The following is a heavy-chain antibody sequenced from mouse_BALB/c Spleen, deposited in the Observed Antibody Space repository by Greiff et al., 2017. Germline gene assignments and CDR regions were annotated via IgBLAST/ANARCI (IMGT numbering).Heavy chain of an antibody. Sequence: QVQLQQPGAELVKPGAPVKLSCKASGYTFTSSWMNWVKQRPGRGLEWIGRIDPSDSETHYNQKFKDKATLTVDKSSSTAYIQLSSLTSEDSAVYYCARGYRYGVYAMDYWGQGTSVTVAS. CDR2: IDPSDSET. V-gene: IGHV1-69*02. CDR3: ARGYRYGVYAMDY. J-gene: IGHJ4*01. CDR1: GYTFTSSW. D-gene: IGHD2-14*01.